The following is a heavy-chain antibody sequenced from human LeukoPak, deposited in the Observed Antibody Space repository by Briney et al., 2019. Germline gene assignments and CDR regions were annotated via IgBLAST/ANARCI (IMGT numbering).Heavy chain of an antibody. CDR2: IIPIFGTA. CDR1: GGSFRSYA. CDR3: ARSTYYDILTGYYAFDY. D-gene: IGHD3-9*01. Sequence: SVKVSCKASGGSFRSYAISWVRQAPGQGLEWMGGIIPIFGTANYAQKFQGRVTITADESTSTAYMELSSLRSEDTAVYYCARSTYYDILTGYYAFDYWGQGTLVTVSS. V-gene: IGHV1-69*13. J-gene: IGHJ4*02.